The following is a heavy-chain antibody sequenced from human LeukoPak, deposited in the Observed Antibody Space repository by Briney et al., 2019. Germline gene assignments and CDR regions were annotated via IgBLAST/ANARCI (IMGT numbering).Heavy chain of an antibody. CDR2: IYTSGST. Sequence: SETLSLTCTVSGGSISSYYWSWIRQPAGKGLEWIGRIYTSGSTNYNPSLKSRVTMSVDTSKYQFSLKLSSVTAADTAVYYCARDFSYYDFWSGYYNAGSNWFDPWGQGTLVTVSS. J-gene: IGHJ5*02. D-gene: IGHD3-3*01. CDR3: ARDFSYYDFWSGYYNAGSNWFDP. V-gene: IGHV4-4*07. CDR1: GGSISSYY.